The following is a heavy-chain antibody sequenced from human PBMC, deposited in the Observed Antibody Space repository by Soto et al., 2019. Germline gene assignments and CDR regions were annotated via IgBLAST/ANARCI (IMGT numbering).Heavy chain of an antibody. Sequence: SETLSLTCTVSGGSISSSSYYWGWIRQPPGKGLEWIGSIYYSGSTYYNPSLKSRVTISVDTSKNQFSLKLSSVTAADTAVYYCARPITMVRGVTPGHWFDPWGQGTLVTVSS. D-gene: IGHD3-10*01. CDR1: GGSISSSSYY. CDR3: ARPITMVRGVTPGHWFDP. CDR2: IYYSGST. J-gene: IGHJ5*02. V-gene: IGHV4-39*01.